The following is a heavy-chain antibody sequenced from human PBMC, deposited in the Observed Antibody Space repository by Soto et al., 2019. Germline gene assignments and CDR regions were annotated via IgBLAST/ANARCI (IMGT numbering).Heavy chain of an antibody. CDR3: ARCSYGGLLVDY. V-gene: IGHV4-59*01. CDR1: GGSISGYY. D-gene: IGHD3-3*02. J-gene: IGHJ4*02. CDR2: VYYSGST. Sequence: SETLSLTCTVSGGSISGYYWSWIRQPPGKGLEWIGYVYYSGSTNYNPSLKSRVTMSVDTSNNHFSLRLSSVAAADTAVYFRARCSYGGLLVDYWGQGMLVTVSS.